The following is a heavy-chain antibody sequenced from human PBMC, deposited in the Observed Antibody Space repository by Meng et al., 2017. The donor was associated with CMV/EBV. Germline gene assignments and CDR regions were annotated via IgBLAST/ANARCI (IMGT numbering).Heavy chain of an antibody. D-gene: IGHD2-2*01. V-gene: IGHV1-69*10. CDR1: GGIFSSYA. Sequence: SVQVSCKASGGIFSSYAISWVRPAPGQGLEWMGGIIPILGIANYGQKFQGRVTITADKPTSTANIAPSSLRSEEKAVYYCARGGYSSGTSCRRVWFDPWGQGTLVTVSS. J-gene: IGHJ5*02. CDR3: ARGGYSSGTSCRRVWFDP. CDR2: IIPILGIA.